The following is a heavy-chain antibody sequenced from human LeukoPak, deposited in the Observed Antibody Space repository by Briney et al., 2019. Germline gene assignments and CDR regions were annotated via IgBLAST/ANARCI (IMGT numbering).Heavy chain of an antibody. Sequence: PGGSLRLSCAASGFTFSSKWMRWVRQAPGKGLGWVANIKYDGSEKYYVDSVKGRFTISRDNAKNSLYLQMNSLRVEDTAVYYCARGGSEEWPIGYWGQGTLVTVSS. CDR1: GFTFSSKW. CDR2: IKYDGSEK. D-gene: IGHD3-10*01. J-gene: IGHJ4*02. V-gene: IGHV3-7*01. CDR3: ARGGSEEWPIGY.